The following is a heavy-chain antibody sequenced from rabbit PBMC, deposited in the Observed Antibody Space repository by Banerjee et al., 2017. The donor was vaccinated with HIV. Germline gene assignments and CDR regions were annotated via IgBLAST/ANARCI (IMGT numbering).Heavy chain of an antibody. CDR2: IYGGSSDST. J-gene: IGHJ6*01. V-gene: IGHV1S40*01. Sequence: QSLEESGGDLVKPGASLTLTCTASGFTISSNYYMCWVRQAPGKGLEWIACIYGGSSDSTYYASWAKGRFTISKTSSTTVTLQMTSLTAADTATYFCARDVLDINNGGDLWGQGTLVTVS. D-gene: IGHD1-1*01. CDR3: ARDVLDINNGGDL. CDR1: GFTISSNYY.